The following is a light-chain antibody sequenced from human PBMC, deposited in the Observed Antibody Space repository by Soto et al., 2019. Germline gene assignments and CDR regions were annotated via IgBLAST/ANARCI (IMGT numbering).Light chain of an antibody. Sequence: DIVMTQSPDSLAVSLGERATLSCRASQSVSSNLAWYQQKPGQAPRLLIYGASTRATGIPARFSGSGSGTEFTLTISSLQSEDFAVYYCQQFWTFGQGTKVDIK. J-gene: IGKJ1*01. CDR2: GAS. CDR1: QSVSSN. CDR3: QQFWT. V-gene: IGKV3-15*01.